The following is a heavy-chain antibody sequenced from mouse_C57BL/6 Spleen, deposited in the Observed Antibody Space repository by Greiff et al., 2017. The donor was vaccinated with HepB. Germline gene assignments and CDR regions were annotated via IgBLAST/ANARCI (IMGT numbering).Heavy chain of an antibody. CDR3: ASEGITTVVEDYWYFDV. Sequence: VKLMESGAELARPGASVKMSCKASGYTFTSYTMHWVKQRPGQGLEWIGYINPSRGYTKYNQKLKDKATLTADKSSSTAYMQLSSLTSEDSAVYYCASEGITTVVEDYWYFDVWGTGTTVTVSS. J-gene: IGHJ1*03. V-gene: IGHV1-4*01. CDR1: GYTFTSYT. D-gene: IGHD1-1*01. CDR2: INPSRGYT.